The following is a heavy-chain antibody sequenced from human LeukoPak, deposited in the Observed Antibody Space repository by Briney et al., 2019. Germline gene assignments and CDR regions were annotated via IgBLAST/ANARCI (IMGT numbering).Heavy chain of an antibody. Sequence: SETLSLTCTVSGGSISGPYSYWGWIRQPPGKGLEWIGSLYNSGSTYSNPSLKSRATISVDTSKNQCSLKLRSVTAADTAVYYCASSNGSMVRGVITIHLDYWGQGTLVTVSS. D-gene: IGHD3-10*01. CDR1: GGSISGPYSY. V-gene: IGHV4-39*07. CDR3: ASSNGSMVRGVITIHLDY. J-gene: IGHJ4*02. CDR2: LYNSGST.